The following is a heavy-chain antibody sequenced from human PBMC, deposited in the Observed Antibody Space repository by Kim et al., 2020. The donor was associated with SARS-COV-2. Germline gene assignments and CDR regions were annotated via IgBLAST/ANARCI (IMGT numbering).Heavy chain of an antibody. CDR1: GGSISSYY. Sequence: SETLSLTCTVSGGSISSYYWSWIRQPPGKGLEWIGYIYYSGSTNYNPSLKSRVTISVVTSKNQFSLKLSSVTAADTAVYYCARVSASSGWYSGWFDPWGQGTLVTVSS. J-gene: IGHJ5*02. V-gene: IGHV4-59*01. CDR3: ARVSASSGWYSGWFDP. D-gene: IGHD6-19*01. CDR2: IYYSGST.